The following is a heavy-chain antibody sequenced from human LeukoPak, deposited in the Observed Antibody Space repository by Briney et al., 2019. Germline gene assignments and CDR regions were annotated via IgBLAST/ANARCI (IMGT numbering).Heavy chain of an antibody. CDR1: GYSISSVYY. V-gene: IGHV4-38-2*02. D-gene: IGHD3-22*01. J-gene: IGHJ1*01. Sequence: SETRSLTCTVSGYSISSVYYWGWIRQPPGKGVECGWGIYLSGSTYYNPPLKSPVNISVDTSKNQFSLKLSSVTAADTAVYSCARGYYYDSSQHWGQGTLVTVSS. CDR2: IYLSGST. CDR3: ARGYYYDSSQH.